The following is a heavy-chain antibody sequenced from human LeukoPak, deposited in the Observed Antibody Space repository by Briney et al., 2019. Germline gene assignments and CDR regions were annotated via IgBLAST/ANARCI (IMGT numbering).Heavy chain of an antibody. J-gene: IGHJ4*02. CDR2: ITSKADGGTT. CDR3: TRQSDY. Sequence: GGSLRLSCAASGFTFSNAWMSWVRQAPGKGLEWVGRITSKADGGTTDYAAPVKGRFTISRDDSKNTLYLQMNSLKTEDTAVYYCTRQSDYRGQGTLVAVSA. V-gene: IGHV3-15*01. CDR1: GFTFSNAW.